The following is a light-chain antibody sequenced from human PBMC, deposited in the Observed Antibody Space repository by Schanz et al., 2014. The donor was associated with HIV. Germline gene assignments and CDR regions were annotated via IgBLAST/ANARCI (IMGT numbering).Light chain of an antibody. CDR3: QQYGSLPWT. CDR1: QSLTSRY. Sequence: EIVLTQSPGTLSLSPGERATLSCRASQSLTSRYLAWYLQKPGQAPRLLIFGASNRAIGIPDRFSGSESGTDFTLTISRVEPEDYAVYHCQQYGSLPWTFGQGTKVEVK. J-gene: IGKJ1*01. V-gene: IGKV3-20*01. CDR2: GAS.